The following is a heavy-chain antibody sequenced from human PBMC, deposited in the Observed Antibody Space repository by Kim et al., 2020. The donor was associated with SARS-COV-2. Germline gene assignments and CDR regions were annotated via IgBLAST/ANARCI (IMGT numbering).Heavy chain of an antibody. CDR1: GFTFSDYY. CDR3: ARGELQSDY. V-gene: IGHV3-11*01. CDR2: IHKTGETI. D-gene: IGHD1-1*01. J-gene: IGHJ4*02. Sequence: RGSLRLSCAASGFTFSDYYMSWMRQSPGRGLEWVSYIHKTGETIYYAASVEGRFTISRDNAENSLYLQMNGLTVEDTAVYYCARGELQSDYWGQGTLVTVSS.